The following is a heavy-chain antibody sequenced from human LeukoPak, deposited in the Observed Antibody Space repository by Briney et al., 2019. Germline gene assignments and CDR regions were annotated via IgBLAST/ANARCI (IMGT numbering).Heavy chain of an antibody. V-gene: IGHV4-59*10. D-gene: IGHD3-22*01. J-gene: IGHJ4*02. Sequence: PSETLSLTCAVYGGSFSGYYWSWIRQPAGKGLEWIGRIYTSGSTNYNPSLKSRVTMSVDTSKNQFSLKLSSVTAADTAVYYCARNYYDSSGYYTTFDYWGQGTLATVSS. CDR1: GGSFSGYY. CDR3: ARNYYDSSGYYTTFDY. CDR2: IYTSGST.